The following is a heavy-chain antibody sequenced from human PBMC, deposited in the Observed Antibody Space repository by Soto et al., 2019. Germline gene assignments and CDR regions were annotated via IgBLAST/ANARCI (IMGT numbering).Heavy chain of an antibody. J-gene: IGHJ6*02. CDR3: ASGSEDIVATTSYYGMDV. CDR1: GDTNSRYT. CDR2: IIPILGIA. Sequence: NGYRKGSGDTNSRYTISRLSMTKRKGLEWMGRIIPILGIANYAQKFQGRVTITADKSTSTAYMELSSLRSEDTAVYYCASGSEDIVATTSYYGMDVWGQGTTVTVSS. V-gene: IGHV1-69*02. D-gene: IGHD5-12*01.